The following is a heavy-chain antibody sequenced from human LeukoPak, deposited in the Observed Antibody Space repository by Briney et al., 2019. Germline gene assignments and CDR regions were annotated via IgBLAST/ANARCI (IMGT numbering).Heavy chain of an antibody. D-gene: IGHD3/OR15-3a*01. J-gene: IGHJ4*02. Sequence: PSETLSLTCTVSGGSVINYYWTWIRQPPGKGLEWTGYIYTGANAEYNPSLRSRVTISVDTSKNQFSLNLNSATTADTAVYYCARGGLYANIRYDYWGQGALVTVSS. V-gene: IGHV4-59*02. CDR2: IYTGANA. CDR3: ARGGLYANIRYDY. CDR1: GGSVINYY.